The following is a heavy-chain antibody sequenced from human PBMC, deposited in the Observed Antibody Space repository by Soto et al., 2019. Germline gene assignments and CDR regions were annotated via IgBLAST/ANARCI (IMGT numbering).Heavy chain of an antibody. Sequence: EVQLVESGGGLVQPGGSLRLSCAASGFTFSSYWMHWVRQAPGKGLVWVSRINSDGSSTSYADSVKGRFTISRDNAKNTLYLQMNSLRAEDTAVYYCARDPGMGRYYYGSGSPFDYWGQGTLVTVAS. CDR1: GFTFSSYW. CDR3: ARDPGMGRYYYGSGSPFDY. D-gene: IGHD3-10*01. CDR2: INSDGSST. J-gene: IGHJ4*02. V-gene: IGHV3-74*01.